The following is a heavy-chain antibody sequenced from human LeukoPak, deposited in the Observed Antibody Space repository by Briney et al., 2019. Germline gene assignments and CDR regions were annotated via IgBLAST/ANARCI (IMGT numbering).Heavy chain of an antibody. CDR3: ARSRSVIHPAAY. V-gene: IGHV3-30-3*01. Sequence: PGGSLRLSCAASGFTFSSYAMHWVRQAPGKGLEWVAVISYDGSNKYYADSVKGRFTISRDNSKNTLYLQMNSLRAEDTAVCYCARSRSVIHPAAYWGQGTLVTVSS. CDR2: ISYDGSNK. J-gene: IGHJ4*02. CDR1: GFTFSSYA. D-gene: IGHD3-16*02.